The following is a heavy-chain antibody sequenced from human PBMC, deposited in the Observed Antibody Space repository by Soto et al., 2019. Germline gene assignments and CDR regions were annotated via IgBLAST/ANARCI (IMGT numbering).Heavy chain of an antibody. D-gene: IGHD3-22*01. CDR3: ARVSAPQNYNYYDSSGPETVGY. J-gene: IGHJ4*02. CDR1: GGTFSSYA. V-gene: IGHV1-69*13. CDR2: IIPIFGTA. Sequence: ASVKVSCEASGGTFSSYASSWVRQAPGQGLEWMGGIIPIFGTANYAQKFQGRVTITADESTSTAYMELSSLRSEDTAVYYCARVSAPQNYNYYDSSGPETVGYWGQGTLVTVSS.